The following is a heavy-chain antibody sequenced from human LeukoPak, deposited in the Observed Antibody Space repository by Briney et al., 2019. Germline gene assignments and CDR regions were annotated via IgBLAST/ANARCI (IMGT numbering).Heavy chain of an antibody. V-gene: IGHV4-34*01. CDR2: INHSGST. Sequence: SETLSLTCAVYGGSFSGYYWSWIRPPPGKGLEWIGEINHSGSTNYNPSLKSRVTISVDTSKNQFSLKLSSVTAADTAVYYCARKSGSAFDIWGQGTMVTVPS. CDR1: GGSFSGYY. D-gene: IGHD1-26*01. J-gene: IGHJ3*02. CDR3: ARKSGSAFDI.